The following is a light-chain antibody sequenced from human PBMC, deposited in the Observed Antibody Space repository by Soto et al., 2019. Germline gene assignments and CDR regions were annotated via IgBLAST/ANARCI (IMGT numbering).Light chain of an antibody. CDR3: QQYSDWPPTYT. V-gene: IGKV3-15*01. J-gene: IGKJ2*01. Sequence: EIVMTQSPATLSVSPGERATLSCRASQRVSTNLAWYQQKPGQAPRLLIYGASTRATGIPSRFSGSGAETEFTLTISNLQSEDFAVYYCQQYSDWPPTYTFGQGTKLEIK. CDR2: GAS. CDR1: QRVSTN.